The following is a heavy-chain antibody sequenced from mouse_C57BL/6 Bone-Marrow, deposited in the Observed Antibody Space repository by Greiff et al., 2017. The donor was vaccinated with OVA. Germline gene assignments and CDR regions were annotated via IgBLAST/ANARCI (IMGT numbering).Heavy chain of an antibody. CDR3: AIPLGGGDY. J-gene: IGHJ2*01. V-gene: IGHV1-82*01. Sequence: QVTLKESGPELVKPGASVKISCKASGYAFSSSWMNWVKQRPGKGLEWIGRIYPGDGDTNYNGKFQGKATLTADKSSSTAYMQLSSLTSEDSAVYVCAIPLGGGDYWGQGTTLTVSS. CDR1: GYAFSSSW. D-gene: IGHD4-1*01. CDR2: IYPGDGDT.